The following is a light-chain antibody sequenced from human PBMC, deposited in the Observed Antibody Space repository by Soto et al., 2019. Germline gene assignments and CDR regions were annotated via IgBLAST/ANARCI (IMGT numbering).Light chain of an antibody. J-gene: IGKJ2*01. Sequence: DIQMTQSPSSLSASVGDRVTFTCQASQDISNSLNWYQQKPGTAPTLLIYDASNLEVGFPIRFRGSGSGTAFTFTLRSLQPEDFATYYCQPYDRLPPTFGLGTRLEMK. V-gene: IGKV1-33*01. CDR3: QPYDRLPPT. CDR2: DAS. CDR1: QDISNS.